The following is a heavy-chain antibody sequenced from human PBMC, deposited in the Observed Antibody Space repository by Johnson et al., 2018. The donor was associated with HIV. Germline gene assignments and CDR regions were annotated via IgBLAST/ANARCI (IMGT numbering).Heavy chain of an antibody. J-gene: IGHJ3*02. CDR2: IYSGGTT. Sequence: VQLVESGGGLIQPGGSLSLSCAASGFTVSSSYMSWVRQAPGKGLDWVSVIYSGGTTYYADSVRGRFTISRDNSNNTLYLQMNSLRAEDTAVYFCARAEGLDAFDIWGQGTMVTVSS. V-gene: IGHV3-53*01. CDR1: GFTVSSSY. CDR3: ARAEGLDAFDI.